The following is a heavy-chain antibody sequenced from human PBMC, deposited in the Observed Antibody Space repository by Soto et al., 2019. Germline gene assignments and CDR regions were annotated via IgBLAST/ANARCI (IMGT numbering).Heavy chain of an antibody. CDR3: ARDRAEGSSSTPAGGMDV. CDR2: IHYSGVT. J-gene: IGHJ6*02. Sequence: SETLSLTCSVSGGSIRTYYWNWIRRPPGGGLEWIAYIHYSGVTNYSPSLRGRVSISIDRSNNEFSLKVSSVTAADTAVYYCARDRAEGSSSTPAGGMDVWGPGTTVTVSS. CDR1: GGSIRTYY. D-gene: IGHD6-6*01. V-gene: IGHV4-59*01.